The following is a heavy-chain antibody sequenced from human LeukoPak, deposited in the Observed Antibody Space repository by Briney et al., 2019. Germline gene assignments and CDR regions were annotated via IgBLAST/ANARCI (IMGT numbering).Heavy chain of an antibody. CDR3: ARGGLNYADASDI. J-gene: IGHJ3*02. V-gene: IGHV3-21*01. CDR1: GSTFSRHS. CDR2: ISSGSSYT. D-gene: IGHD4-11*01. Sequence: GGSLRLSCAASGSTFSRHSMNWVRRAPGKGLEWVSYISSGSSYTYYADSVKGRFTISRDNAENSLYLQMNSLRGEDTAVYYCARGGLNYADASDIWGQGTMVTVSS.